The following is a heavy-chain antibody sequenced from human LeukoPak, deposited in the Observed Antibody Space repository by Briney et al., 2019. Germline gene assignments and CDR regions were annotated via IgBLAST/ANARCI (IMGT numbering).Heavy chain of an antibody. CDR3: ATDYYYDSSGSYYTIDY. J-gene: IGHJ4*02. V-gene: IGHV1-24*01. D-gene: IGHD3-22*01. Sequence: ASVKVSCKVSGYTLTELSMHWVRQAPGKGLEWMGGFDPEDGETFYAQKFQGRVTMTEDTSTDTAYMELSSLRSEDAAVYYCATDYYYDSSGSYYTIDYWGQGTLVTVSS. CDR1: GYTLTELS. CDR2: FDPEDGET.